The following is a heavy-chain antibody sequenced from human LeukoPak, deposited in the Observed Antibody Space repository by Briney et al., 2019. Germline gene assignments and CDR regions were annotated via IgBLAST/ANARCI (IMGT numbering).Heavy chain of an antibody. CDR2: ISSSGSTI. D-gene: IGHD5-12*01. V-gene: IGHV3-48*03. CDR1: GFTFSGYE. J-gene: IGHJ4*02. Sequence: PGGSLRLSCAASGFTFSGYEMNWVPQAPRKGLEWVLYISSSGSTIYYADSVKGRFTISRDNAKTSLYLQMNSLRAKDTAVYYCARDVYSGYFDYWGQGTLVTVSS. CDR3: ARDVYSGYFDY.